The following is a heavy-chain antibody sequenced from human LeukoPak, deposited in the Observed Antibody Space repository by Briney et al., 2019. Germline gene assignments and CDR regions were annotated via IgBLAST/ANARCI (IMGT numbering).Heavy chain of an antibody. J-gene: IGHJ4*02. V-gene: IGHV4-34*01. CDR1: GGSFSGYY. CDR3: ARRPGAARPFDY. CDR2: INHSGST. D-gene: IGHD6-6*01. Sequence: SETLSLTCAVYGGSFSGYYWGWIRQPPGKGLEWIGEINHSGSTNYNPSLKSRVTISVDTSKNQFSLKLSSVTAADTAVYYCARRPGAARPFDYWGQGTLVTVSS.